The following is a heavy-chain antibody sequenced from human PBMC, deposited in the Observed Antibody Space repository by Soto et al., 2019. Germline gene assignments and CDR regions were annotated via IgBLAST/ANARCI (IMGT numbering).Heavy chain of an antibody. CDR2: IYYSGNT. CDR3: AREGLQLARYGGDVDS. CDR1: GGSVRSGNYY. J-gene: IGHJ4*02. V-gene: IGHV4-61*01. D-gene: IGHD3-16*01. Sequence: QVQLQESGPGLVKPSETLSLTCTVSGGSVRSGNYYWSWIRQPPGKGLEWIGHIYYSGNTNYNASLKSRVTISVDTSKNQFSLKVSSVTAADTAVCYCAREGLQLARYGGDVDSWGQGTLVTVSS.